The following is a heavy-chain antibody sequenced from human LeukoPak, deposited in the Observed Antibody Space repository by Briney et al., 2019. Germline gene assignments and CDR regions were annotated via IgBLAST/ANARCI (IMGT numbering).Heavy chain of an antibody. D-gene: IGHD2-15*01. Sequence: SETLSLTCTVPGGSLSSYDWSWIRQPAGKGQEWIRRIYTSETTNYNPSLKSRVTMSADTSKNQFSLKLTSVTAADTAVYYCARASDSCSGGSCYPDAFDIWGQGTMVTVSS. CDR2: IYTSETT. V-gene: IGHV4-4*07. CDR1: GGSLSSYD. J-gene: IGHJ3*02. CDR3: ARASDSCSGGSCYPDAFDI.